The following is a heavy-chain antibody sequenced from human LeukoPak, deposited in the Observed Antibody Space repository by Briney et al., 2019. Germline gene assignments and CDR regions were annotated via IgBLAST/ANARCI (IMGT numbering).Heavy chain of an antibody. CDR1: GGSISSSSYC. D-gene: IGHD6-13*01. Sequence: SETLSLTCTVSGGSISSSSYCWGWIGQPPGKGLGWIAYISDIGSINYNPSLKSRVTISLDTSKNQFSLKLSSVTAADTAVYYCARDSRSWSFDYWGQGTLVTVSS. V-gene: IGHV4-61*05. CDR2: ISDIGSI. J-gene: IGHJ4*02. CDR3: ARDSRSWSFDY.